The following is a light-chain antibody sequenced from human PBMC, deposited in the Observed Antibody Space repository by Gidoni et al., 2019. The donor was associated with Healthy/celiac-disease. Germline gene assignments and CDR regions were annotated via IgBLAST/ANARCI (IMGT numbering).Light chain of an antibody. CDR1: ALPKKY. CDR3: QSADSSGTYVV. V-gene: IGLV3-25*03. CDR2: KDS. Sequence: SYELPQPPAVSVSPGQTARITCSGVALPKKYAYWYQQKPGQAPVLMIYKDSERPSGIPKRFSGSSSWTTVTLTISGVQAEDEADYYCQSADSSGTYVVFGGGTKLTVL. J-gene: IGLJ3*02.